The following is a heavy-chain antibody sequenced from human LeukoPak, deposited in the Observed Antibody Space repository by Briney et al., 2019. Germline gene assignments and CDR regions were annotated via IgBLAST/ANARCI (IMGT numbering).Heavy chain of an antibody. Sequence: GSLRLSCAASGFTFSSYSMNWVRQPPGKGLEWIGEINHSGSTNYNPSLKSRVTISVDTSKNQFSLNLTSVTAADTAVYYCARPDPGREAPHGVWGQGTRVTVSS. CDR2: INHSGST. CDR3: ARPDPGREAPHGV. J-gene: IGHJ3*01. D-gene: IGHD1-26*01. CDR1: GFTFSSYS. V-gene: IGHV4-34*01.